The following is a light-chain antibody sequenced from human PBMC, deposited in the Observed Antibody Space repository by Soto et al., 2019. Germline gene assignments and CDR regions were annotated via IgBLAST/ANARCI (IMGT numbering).Light chain of an antibody. CDR3: QHRSNWPPSIT. V-gene: IGKV3-11*01. CDR2: DAS. J-gene: IGKJ5*01. Sequence: EVALSQSPPTLSFSPGERSTLSCSSIQSVTTFLAWYQQKPGQAPRLLIYDASDRATGIPARFSGSGSGIDFTLTISSLEPEEFAVYFCQHRSNWPPSITFGQGTRLEI. CDR1: QSVTTF.